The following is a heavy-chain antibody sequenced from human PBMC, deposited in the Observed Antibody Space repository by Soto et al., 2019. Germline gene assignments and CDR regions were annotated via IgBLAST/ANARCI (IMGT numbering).Heavy chain of an antibody. CDR1: GFTFSSYA. V-gene: IGHV3-30-3*01. J-gene: IGHJ3*02. D-gene: IGHD6-6*01. CDR3: TRGGNEYSSSSGAFDI. Sequence: QVQLVESGGGVVQPGRSLRLSCAASGFTFSSYAMHWVRQAPGKGLEWVAVISYDGSNKYYADSVKGRFTISRDNSKNTLYPKMNSLRAEDTAVYYCTRGGNEYSSSSGAFDIWGQGTMVTVSS. CDR2: ISYDGSNK.